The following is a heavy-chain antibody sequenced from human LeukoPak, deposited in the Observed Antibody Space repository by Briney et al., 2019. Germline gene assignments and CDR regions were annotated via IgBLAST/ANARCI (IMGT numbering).Heavy chain of an antibody. CDR3: ARVDSSSRLYFDL. Sequence: PSETLSLTCAVYGASFSDYYWSWIRQPPGKGLEWIGEINLSGSTNYNPSLESRVTISLDTSKNQFSLKLSSVTAADTAVYYCARVDSSSRLYFDLWGRGTLVTVSS. CDR1: GASFSDYY. V-gene: IGHV4-34*01. J-gene: IGHJ2*01. D-gene: IGHD6-6*01. CDR2: INLSGST.